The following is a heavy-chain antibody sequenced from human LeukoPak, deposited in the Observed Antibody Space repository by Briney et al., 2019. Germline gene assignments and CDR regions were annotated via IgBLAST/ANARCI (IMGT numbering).Heavy chain of an antibody. V-gene: IGHV3-7*01. CDR1: GFTFNSYW. CDR2: IKQDGSEK. D-gene: IGHD2-15*01. Sequence: PGGSLRLSCAASGFTFNSYWMSWVRQAPGKGLEWVANIKQDGSEKYYVDSVKGRFTISRDNAKNSLYLQMNSLRAEDTAVYYCARGGGCSGGSCYSTTPYYYYGMDVWGQGTTVTVSS. J-gene: IGHJ6*02. CDR3: ARGGGCSGGSCYSTTPYYYYGMDV.